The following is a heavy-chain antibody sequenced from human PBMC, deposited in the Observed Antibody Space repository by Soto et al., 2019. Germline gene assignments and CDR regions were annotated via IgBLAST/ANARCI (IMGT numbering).Heavy chain of an antibody. D-gene: IGHD3-3*01. J-gene: IGHJ3*02. Sequence: ASVKVSCEASGYTFTSYDINWVRQATGQGLEWMGWMNPNSGNTGYAQKFQGRVTMTRNTSISTAYMELSSLRSEDTAVYYCASPARNYDFWSGYSFDIWGQGTMVTV. CDR3: ASPARNYDFWSGYSFDI. CDR2: MNPNSGNT. CDR1: GYTFTSYD. V-gene: IGHV1-8*01.